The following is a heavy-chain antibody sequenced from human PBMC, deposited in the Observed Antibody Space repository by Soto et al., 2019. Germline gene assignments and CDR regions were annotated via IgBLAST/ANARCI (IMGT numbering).Heavy chain of an antibody. D-gene: IGHD6-13*01. CDR2: IHSNGNS. V-gene: IGHV4-4*07. CDR1: GDSISTSY. CDR3: AAGEASSRNLAPYYLDF. J-gene: IGHJ4*02. Sequence: SETLSLTCCVSGDSISTSYWSWIRQPAEKRPEWIGRIHSNGNSHYNPSLRSRVSMSMDTSKKEIYLELTSVTAADTAVYFCAAGEASSRNLAPYYLDFWGQGTLVTVSS.